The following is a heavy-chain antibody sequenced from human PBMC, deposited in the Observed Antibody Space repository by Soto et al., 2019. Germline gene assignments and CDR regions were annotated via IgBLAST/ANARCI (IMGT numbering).Heavy chain of an antibody. CDR3: ARGAPYCSSTSRPFDY. CDR2: INAGNGNT. Sequence: ASVKVSCKASGYTLTSYAMHWVRQAPGQRLEWMGWINAGNGNTKYSQKFQGRVTITRDTSASTAYMELSSLRSEDTAVYYCARGAPYCSSTSRPFDYWGQGTLVTVSS. D-gene: IGHD2-2*01. CDR1: GYTLTSYA. J-gene: IGHJ4*02. V-gene: IGHV1-3*01.